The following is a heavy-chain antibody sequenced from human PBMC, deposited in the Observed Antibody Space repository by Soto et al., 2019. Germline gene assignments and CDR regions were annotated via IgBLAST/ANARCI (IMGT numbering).Heavy chain of an antibody. CDR2: IYPGDSDT. D-gene: IGHD3-22*01. J-gene: IGHJ4*02. CDR3: ARRYYYDSTTYSPFDH. CDR1: GYSFTSYW. V-gene: IGHV5-51*01. Sequence: GSLKISCKGSGYSFTSYWIGWVRQMPGKGLEWMGIIYPGDSDTRYSPSFQGQVTISADKSISTAYLQWSSLKASDTAMYYCARRYYYDSTTYSPFDHWGQGTLVTVSS.